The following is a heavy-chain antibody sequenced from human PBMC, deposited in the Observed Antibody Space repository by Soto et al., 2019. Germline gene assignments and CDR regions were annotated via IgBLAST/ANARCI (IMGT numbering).Heavy chain of an antibody. CDR3: AKVYGDYGGPIYYGMDV. J-gene: IGHJ6*02. D-gene: IGHD4-17*01. CDR2: IYPGDSDT. V-gene: IGHV5-51*01. CDR1: GYSFTSYW. Sequence: PGEYLKISCKGSGYSFTSYWIGWVRQMPGKGLEWMGIIYPGDSDTRYSPSLQGQVTISADKSISTAYLQWSSLKASDTAMYYCAKVYGDYGGPIYYGMDVWGQGTTVTVSS.